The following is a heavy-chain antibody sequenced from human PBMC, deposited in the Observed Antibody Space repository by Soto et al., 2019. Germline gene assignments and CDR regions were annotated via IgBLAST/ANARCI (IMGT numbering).Heavy chain of an antibody. CDR2: IKQDGSDK. CDR3: ARDADASGWYHYGMDV. CDR1: GSTLSSYW. J-gene: IGHJ6*02. D-gene: IGHD6-19*01. V-gene: IGHV3-7*01. Sequence: EVQLVESGGGLVQPGGSLRLSCAASGSTLSSYWMNWVRQAPGKGLEWVANIKQDGSDKYYVDSVKGRFFISRDNAKNSLYLQINSLRAEDTAVYYCARDADASGWYHYGMDVWGQGTMVTVSS.